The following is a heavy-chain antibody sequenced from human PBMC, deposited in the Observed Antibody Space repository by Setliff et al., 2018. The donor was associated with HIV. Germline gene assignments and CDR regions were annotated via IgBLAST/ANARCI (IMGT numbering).Heavy chain of an antibody. CDR3: AIGGGDGHPTWVY. V-gene: IGHV1-3*04. CDR1: RYTFTAYV. J-gene: IGHJ4*02. Sequence: ASVKVSCKPSRYTFTAYVMHWVRQAPGQRLEWMRWINTGGHQTKYSEKFQDRVTITTDTSASTAYLQLSALRSEDTAVFYCAIGGGDGHPTWVYWGLGTLVTVSS. CDR2: INTGGHQT. D-gene: IGHD3-16*01.